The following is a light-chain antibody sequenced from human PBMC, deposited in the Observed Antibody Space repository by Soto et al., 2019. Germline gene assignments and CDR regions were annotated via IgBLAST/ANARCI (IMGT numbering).Light chain of an antibody. CDR1: QSVSSNY. V-gene: IGKV3-20*01. CDR2: GAS. J-gene: IGKJ3*01. Sequence: EIVLTQSPGTLSSSPGERITLSCRASQSVSSNYLAWYQQKPGQAPRLLIYGASSRATGIPDRFSGSGSGTDFTLTIIRLEPEDFAVYYCQQYSSWPFTFGPGTKVAIE. CDR3: QQYSSWPFT.